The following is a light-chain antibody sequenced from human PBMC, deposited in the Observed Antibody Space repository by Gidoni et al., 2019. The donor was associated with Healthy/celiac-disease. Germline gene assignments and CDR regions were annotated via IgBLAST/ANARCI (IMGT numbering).Light chain of an antibody. CDR2: LGS. J-gene: IGKJ5*01. Sequence: DIVMTQSPLSLPVTPGEPASISCRSSQSLLHSNGYNYLDWYLQKPGQSPQLLIYLGSNRASGVPDRFSGSGSGTDFTLKISRVEAEDVWVYYCRQALQTPTFGQGTRLEIK. V-gene: IGKV2-28*01. CDR3: RQALQTPT. CDR1: QSLLHSNGYNY.